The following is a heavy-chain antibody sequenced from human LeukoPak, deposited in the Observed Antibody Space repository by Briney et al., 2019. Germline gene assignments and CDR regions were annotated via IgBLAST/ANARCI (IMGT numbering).Heavy chain of an antibody. Sequence: GESLKISCKGSGSSFTSYWIGWVRQMPGKGLEWMGFIYPGDSDTRYSPSFQGQVTISADKSISTAYLQWSSLKASDTVMYYCASTGDCSGGSCRSRWGYWGQGTLVTVSS. CDR3: ASTGDCSGGSCRSRWGY. J-gene: IGHJ4*02. D-gene: IGHD2-15*01. V-gene: IGHV5-51*01. CDR2: IYPGDSDT. CDR1: GSSFTSYW.